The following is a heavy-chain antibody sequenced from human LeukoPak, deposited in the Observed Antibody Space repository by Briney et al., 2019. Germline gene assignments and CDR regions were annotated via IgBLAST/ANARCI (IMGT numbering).Heavy chain of an antibody. CDR1: GGSISGYY. J-gene: IGHJ2*01. V-gene: IGHV4-59*01. CDR2: IYHSGFT. Sequence: SETLSLTCTVFGGSISGYYWSWLRQSPEKGLEWIGYIYHSGFTHYNPPLRSRVTISVDLSRNQFSLKLTSATAADTAIYYCARDQRCSRFDGGCDQWFFDLWGRGTLVTVSS. CDR3: ARDQRCSRFDGGCDQWFFDL. D-gene: IGHD3-10*02.